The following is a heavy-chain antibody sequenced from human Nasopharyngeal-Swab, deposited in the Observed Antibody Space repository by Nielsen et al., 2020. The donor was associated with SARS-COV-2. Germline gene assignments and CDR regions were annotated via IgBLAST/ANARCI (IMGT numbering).Heavy chain of an antibody. J-gene: IGHJ6*04. Sequence: SETLFLTCTVSGGSISSYYWSWIRQPPGKGLEWIGYIYYSGSTNYNPSLKSRVTISVDTSKNQFSLKLSSVTAADTAVYYCARVSGWYEMDVWGKGTTVTVSS. D-gene: IGHD6-19*01. CDR2: IYYSGST. V-gene: IGHV4-59*01. CDR1: GGSISSYY. CDR3: ARVSGWYEMDV.